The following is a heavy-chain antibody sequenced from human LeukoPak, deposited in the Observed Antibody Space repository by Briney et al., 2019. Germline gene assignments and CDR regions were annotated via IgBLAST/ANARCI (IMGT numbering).Heavy chain of an antibody. J-gene: IGHJ6*03. CDR1: GFTFSGSA. V-gene: IGHV3-73*01. Sequence: GGSLRLSCAASGFTFSGSAMHWVRQASGKGLEWVGRIRSKANSYATAYAASVKGRFTISRDGSKNTAYLQMNSLKTEDTAVYYCTGRYYYDSSGYYRKASAYYYYMDVWGKGTAVTVSS. CDR2: IRSKANSYAT. CDR3: TGRYYYDSSGYYRKASAYYYYMDV. D-gene: IGHD3-22*01.